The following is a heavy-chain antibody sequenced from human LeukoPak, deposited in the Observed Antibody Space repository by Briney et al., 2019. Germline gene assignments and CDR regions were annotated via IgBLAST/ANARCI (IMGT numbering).Heavy chain of an antibody. CDR1: GFTFSSYW. J-gene: IGHJ4*02. CDR3: ARGGPDYGDGATPEHYFDY. Sequence: GGSLRLSCAASGFTFSSYWMSWVRQAPGKGLEWVSAISGSGGSTYYADSVKGRFTISRDNAKNSLYLQMNSLRAEDTAVYYCARGGPDYGDGATPEHYFDYWGQGTLVTVSS. V-gene: IGHV3-21*04. CDR2: ISGSGGST. D-gene: IGHD4-17*01.